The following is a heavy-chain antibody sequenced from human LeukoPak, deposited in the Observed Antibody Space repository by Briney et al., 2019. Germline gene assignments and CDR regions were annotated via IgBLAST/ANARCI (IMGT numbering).Heavy chain of an antibody. CDR2: IYPGDSDT. J-gene: IGHJ4*02. Sequence: GESLKISCKGSGYSFTSYWIGWVRQMPGKGLEWMGIIYPGDSDTRYSPSFQGQVTISADKSISTAYLQWSSLKASDTAMYYCASPSAFDSCGYSFDYWGQGTLVTVSS. CDR3: ASPSAFDSCGYSFDY. CDR1: GYSFTSYW. V-gene: IGHV5-51*01. D-gene: IGHD3-22*01.